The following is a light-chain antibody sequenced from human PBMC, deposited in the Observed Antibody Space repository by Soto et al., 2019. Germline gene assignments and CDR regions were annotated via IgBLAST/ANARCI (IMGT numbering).Light chain of an antibody. CDR1: SSDVGGYNY. CDR2: DVS. CDR3: CSYAGTYTFV. Sequence: QSVLTQPRSVSGSPGQSVTISCTGTSSDVGGYNYVSWYLQHPGKAPKLMIYDVSQRPSGVPDRFSGSKSGNTASLTISGLQAEDEADYYCCSYAGTYTFVFGAGTQLTVL. V-gene: IGLV2-11*01. J-gene: IGLJ7*01.